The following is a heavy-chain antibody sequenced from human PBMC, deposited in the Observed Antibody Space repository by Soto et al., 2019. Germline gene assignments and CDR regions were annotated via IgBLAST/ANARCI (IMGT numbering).Heavy chain of an antibody. CDR1: GGTFSSYA. CDR3: ARVSPLYGGNSVWYFDL. Sequence: QVQLVQSGAEVKKPGSSVKVSCKASGGTFSSYAISWVRQAPGQGLEWMGGIIPIFGTANYAQKFQGRVTITADESTSTAYMELSSLRSEDTAVYYCARVSPLYGGNSVWYFDLWGRGTLVTVSS. CDR2: IIPIFGTA. J-gene: IGHJ2*01. D-gene: IGHD4-17*01. V-gene: IGHV1-69*12.